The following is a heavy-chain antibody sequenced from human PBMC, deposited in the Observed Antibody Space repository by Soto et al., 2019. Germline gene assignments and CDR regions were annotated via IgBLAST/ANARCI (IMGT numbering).Heavy chain of an antibody. V-gene: IGHV3-9*01. D-gene: IGHD3-10*01. CDR2: ISWNSGSI. Sequence: EVQVVESGGGLVQPGRSLRLSCAASGFIFPKYAMHWVRQAPGKGLEWVSGISWNSGSIGYADSVKGRFTVSRDNAQNALYLQMNSLRPEDAAVDSCAKSLAGLSDAYYYAMDVWGQGTTVTVSS. J-gene: IGHJ6*02. CDR1: GFIFPKYA. CDR3: AKSLAGLSDAYYYAMDV.